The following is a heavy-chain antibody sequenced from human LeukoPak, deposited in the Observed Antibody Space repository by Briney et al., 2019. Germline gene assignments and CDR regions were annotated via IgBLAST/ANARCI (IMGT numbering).Heavy chain of an antibody. CDR3: AKVAEMGTMSGKFDN. CDR2: ISGNGGRT. Sequence: HPGGCLRLSCAASGFTFSSYAMSWVRQAPGKGLEWVSAISGNGGRTYYGDSVKGRFTISRDNSKNTLYLQMNSLRAEDTAVFYCAKVAEMGTMSGKFDNWGQGTMATVSS. J-gene: IGHJ4*02. V-gene: IGHV3-23*01. D-gene: IGHD5-24*01. CDR1: GFTFSSYA.